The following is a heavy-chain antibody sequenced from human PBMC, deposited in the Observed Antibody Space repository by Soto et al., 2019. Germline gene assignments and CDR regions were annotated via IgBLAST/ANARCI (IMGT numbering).Heavy chain of an antibody. Sequence: QVQLQESGPGLVKPSETLSLTCTVSGGSISSYYWSWIRQPPGKGLEWIGYIYNSGSTNYNPSLKSRVTISLDTSKNQFSLKLSSVTAADTAVYYCARVYSSTWYYFDFWGQGTLVTVSS. CDR1: GGSISSYY. D-gene: IGHD6-13*01. CDR3: ARVYSSTWYYFDF. CDR2: IYNSGST. J-gene: IGHJ4*02. V-gene: IGHV4-59*01.